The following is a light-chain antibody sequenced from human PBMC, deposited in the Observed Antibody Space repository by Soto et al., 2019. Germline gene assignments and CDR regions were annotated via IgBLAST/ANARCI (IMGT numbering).Light chain of an antibody. CDR1: SSDVGGYKY. Sequence: LTQPPSASGSPGQSVTISCTGTSSDVGGYKYVSWYQQHPGKAPKVMIYEVSKRPSGVPDRFSGSKSGNTASLTVSGLQAEDEADYYRSSYAGSDLYVFGSGTKVTVL. V-gene: IGLV2-8*01. CDR3: SSYAGSDLYV. CDR2: EVS. J-gene: IGLJ1*01.